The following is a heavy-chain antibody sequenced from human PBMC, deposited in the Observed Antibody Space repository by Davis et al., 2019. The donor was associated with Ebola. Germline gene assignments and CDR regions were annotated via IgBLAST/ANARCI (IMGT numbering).Heavy chain of an antibody. J-gene: IGHJ6*02. CDR1: GFTFSSYS. CDR3: AKARAYCGGDCYPPYYYYGMDV. Sequence: GESLKISCAASGFTFSSYSMNWVRQAPGKGLEWVSTISGSGGSTYYADSVKGRFTISRDNSKNTLYLQMNSLRAEDTAVYYCAKARAYCGGDCYPPYYYYGMDVWGQGTTVTVSS. CDR2: ISGSGGST. V-gene: IGHV3-23*01. D-gene: IGHD2-21*01.